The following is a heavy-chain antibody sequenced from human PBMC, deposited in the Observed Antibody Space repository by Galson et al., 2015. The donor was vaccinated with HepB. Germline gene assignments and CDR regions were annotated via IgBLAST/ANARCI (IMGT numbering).Heavy chain of an antibody. V-gene: IGHV5-51*03. CDR1: GYSFTSYW. CDR2: IYPGDSDT. D-gene: IGHD2-21*01. CDR3: ARLGGDPPNENYYYYYYMDV. Sequence: SGAEVKKPGESLKISCKGSGYSFTSYWIGWVRQMPGKGLEWMGIIYPGDSDTRYSPSFQGQVTISADKSISTAYLQWSSLKASDTAMYYCARLGGDPPNENYYYYYYMDVWGKGTTVTVSS. J-gene: IGHJ6*03.